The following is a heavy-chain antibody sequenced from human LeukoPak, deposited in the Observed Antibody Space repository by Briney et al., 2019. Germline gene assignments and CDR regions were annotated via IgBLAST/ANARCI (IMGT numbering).Heavy chain of an antibody. V-gene: IGHV3-23*01. CDR1: GFTFSNYA. D-gene: IGHD3-10*01. Sequence: HGGSLRLSCAASGFTFSNYAMSWVRQDPGKGLEWVSGIEGDGGSTFYAASVKGRFTISRDNPKSTLSLQMNSLRTEDTAVYYCAKGHRYHSGSIDLDYGGQGSLVTVAS. CDR3: AKGHRYHSGSIDLDY. CDR2: IEGDGGST. J-gene: IGHJ4*02.